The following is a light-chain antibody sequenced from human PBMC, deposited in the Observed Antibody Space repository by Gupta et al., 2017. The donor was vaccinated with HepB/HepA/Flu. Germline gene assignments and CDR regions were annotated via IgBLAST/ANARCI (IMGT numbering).Light chain of an antibody. J-gene: IGLJ2*01. CDR3: AAWHDSVDAPV. CDR1: TPNIGVNT. V-gene: IGLV1-44*01. CDR2: HND. Sequence: QSVLPQPPSASGTPGQRVPISRSGSTPNIGVNTVNWYQHLPGSAPKLLIYHNDQRPSGVPDRFAASKSGTSASLAISGLQSGDEADYYCAAWHDSVDAPVFGGGTKLTVL.